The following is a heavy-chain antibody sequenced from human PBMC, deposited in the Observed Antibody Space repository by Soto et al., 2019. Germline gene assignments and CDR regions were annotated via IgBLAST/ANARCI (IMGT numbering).Heavy chain of an antibody. CDR2: ISGSGGST. CDR1: GFTFSSYA. Sequence: GWSLRLSCAASGFTFSSYAMSWVRQAPGKGLEWVSAISGSGGSTYYADSVKGRFTISRDNSKNTLYLQMNSLRAEDTAVYYCAKNLFLNVAYYYYYGMDVWGQGTTVTVSS. CDR3: AKNLFLNVAYYYYYGMDV. V-gene: IGHV3-23*01. J-gene: IGHJ6*02. D-gene: IGHD2-21*01.